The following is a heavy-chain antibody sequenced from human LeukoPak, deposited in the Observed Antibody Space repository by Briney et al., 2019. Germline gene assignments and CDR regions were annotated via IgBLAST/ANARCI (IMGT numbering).Heavy chain of an antibody. Sequence: ASVKVSCKASGYTFTSYDINWVRQATGQGLEWMGWMNPNSGNTGYAQKFQGRVTMTRNTSISTAYMGLSSLRSEDTAVYYCATAPSRLRYFDRLLYGGGDYWGQGTLVTVSS. V-gene: IGHV1-8*01. CDR2: MNPNSGNT. CDR1: GYTFTSYD. CDR3: ATAPSRLRYFDRLLYGGGDY. J-gene: IGHJ4*02. D-gene: IGHD3-9*01.